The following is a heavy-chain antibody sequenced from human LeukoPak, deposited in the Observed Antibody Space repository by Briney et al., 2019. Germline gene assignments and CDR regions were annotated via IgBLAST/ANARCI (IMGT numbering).Heavy chain of an antibody. D-gene: IGHD2-15*01. Sequence: PSETLSLTCTVFGDSVPGYYLNWVRQPPGKGLEWIGHIYKIGTTNYNPSLKSRLTISADTSKNQFSLKLRSVTAADTAVYYCVIGVGWQPDYWGQGTLVTVSS. CDR3: VIGVGWQPDY. V-gene: IGHV4-59*02. CDR1: GDSVPGYY. CDR2: IYKIGTT. J-gene: IGHJ4*02.